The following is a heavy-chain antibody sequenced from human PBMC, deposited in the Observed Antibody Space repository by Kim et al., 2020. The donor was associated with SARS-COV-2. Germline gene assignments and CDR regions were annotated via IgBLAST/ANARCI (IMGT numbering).Heavy chain of an antibody. CDR2: VKQDGTDK. D-gene: IGHD3-3*01. Sequence: GGSLRLSCAACGFNFNTYWMTWVRQAPGKGLEWVANVKQDGTDKYYADSVKGRFTISRDNAKNSLYLQMDYLRDDDTAVYFCATTHPAECNDHWGQGTQVTVSS. J-gene: IGHJ4*02. V-gene: IGHV3-7*01. CDR3: ATTHPAECNDH. CDR1: GFNFNTYW.